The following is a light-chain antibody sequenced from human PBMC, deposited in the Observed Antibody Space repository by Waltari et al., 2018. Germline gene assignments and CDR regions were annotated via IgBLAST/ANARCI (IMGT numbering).Light chain of an antibody. V-gene: IGLV2-14*03. Sequence: QSALPQPASVSGPPGHSLTVSCTGTTSDLGNYYYFPWYQQHPGKAPKLIIYDVYKRPSGVSNRFSGAKSGNTASLAISGLQAEDEADYYCSTYSTSTSFRVFGTGTRVTLL. CDR2: DVY. CDR3: STYSTSTSFRV. CDR1: TSDLGNYYY. J-gene: IGLJ1*01.